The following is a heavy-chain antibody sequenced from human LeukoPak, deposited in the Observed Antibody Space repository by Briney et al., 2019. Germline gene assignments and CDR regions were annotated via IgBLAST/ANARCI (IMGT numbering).Heavy chain of an antibody. D-gene: IGHD6-13*01. J-gene: IGHJ4*02. CDR1: GFTFSSCA. CDR3: AKAAAAPGFDF. Sequence: GGSLRLSCAASGFTFSSCAMHWVRQAPGKGLEWVAFISYDGSNRYYIDSVKGRFTISRDNSKNTIYLQMNSLRAEDTALYYCAKAAAAPGFDFWGQGTLVTVSS. V-gene: IGHV3-30-3*01. CDR2: ISYDGSNR.